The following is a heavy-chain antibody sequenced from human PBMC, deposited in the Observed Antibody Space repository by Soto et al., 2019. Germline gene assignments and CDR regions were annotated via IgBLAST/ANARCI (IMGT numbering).Heavy chain of an antibody. Sequence: KPSETLSHTCTVSGGSISSGNYYWSWIRQPPGKGLEWIGFISYSGSTYYNASLKSRFTISVDTSKNQFSLNLSFVTAADTAVYYCATMGTPATGLYYFDYWGQGTLVTVSS. CDR2: ISYSGST. J-gene: IGHJ4*02. V-gene: IGHV4-30-4*01. CDR1: GGSISSGNYY. CDR3: ATMGTPATGLYYFDY. D-gene: IGHD1-7*01.